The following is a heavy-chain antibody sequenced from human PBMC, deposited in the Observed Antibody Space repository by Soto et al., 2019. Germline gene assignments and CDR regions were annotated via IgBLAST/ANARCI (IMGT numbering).Heavy chain of an antibody. CDR2: IHHSGST. J-gene: IGHJ1*01. Sequence: QVQLQESGPGLVKASQTLSLTCNVSGGSISSGGYYWTWIRQHPGKGLEWIGNIHHSGSTFYNPYLKSRVSISVDTSNNQFSLKLSSVTAADTAVYFCVRGVLSWGQGTLVTVSS. CDR1: GGSISSGGYY. V-gene: IGHV4-31*03. CDR3: VRGVLS. D-gene: IGHD3-10*01.